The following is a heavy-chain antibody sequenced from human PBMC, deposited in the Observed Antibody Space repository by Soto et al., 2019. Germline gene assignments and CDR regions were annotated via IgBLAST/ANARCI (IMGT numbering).Heavy chain of an antibody. J-gene: IGHJ3*02. Sequence: SSQTLSLTGAVSGGCFSGYYLSWIRQPPGKGLEWIGEINHSGSTNYNPSLKSRVTISVDTSKNQFSLKLSSVTAADTAVYYCARGPDIVVVQAAIGGAFDIWGQGTMVTVSS. CDR1: GGCFSGYY. D-gene: IGHD2-2*02. CDR3: ARGPDIVVVQAAIGGAFDI. CDR2: INHSGST. V-gene: IGHV4-34*01.